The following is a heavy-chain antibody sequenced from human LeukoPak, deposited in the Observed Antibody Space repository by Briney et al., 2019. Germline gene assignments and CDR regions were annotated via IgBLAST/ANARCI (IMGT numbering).Heavy chain of an antibody. V-gene: IGHV4-4*02. D-gene: IGHD2-15*01. CDR2: IYHSGST. CDR1: GGSISSSNW. CDR3: ARVIVSGGSRTPLFDY. J-gene: IGHJ4*02. Sequence: PSQTLSLTCAVSGGSISSSNWWSWVRQPPGKGLEWIGEIYHSGSTNYNPSLKSRVTISVDKSKNQFSLKLSSVTAADTAVYYCARVIVSGGSRTPLFDYWGQGTLVTVSS.